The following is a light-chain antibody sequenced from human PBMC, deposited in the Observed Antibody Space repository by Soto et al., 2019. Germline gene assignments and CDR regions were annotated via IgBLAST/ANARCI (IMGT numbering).Light chain of an antibody. Sequence: EIVMTQSPATLSVSPGERATLSCRASQSVSSTLAWYQQKPGQAPRLLIYGASTRATGIPDRFSGSGSGTEFTLTISSLQSEDFAVYYCQQYNNWPYTFGQGTQLEIK. J-gene: IGKJ2*01. CDR3: QQYNNWPYT. CDR2: GAS. V-gene: IGKV3-15*01. CDR1: QSVSST.